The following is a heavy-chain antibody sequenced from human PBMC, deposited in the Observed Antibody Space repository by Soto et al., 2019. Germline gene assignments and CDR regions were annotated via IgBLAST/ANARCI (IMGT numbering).Heavy chain of an antibody. CDR3: ARDALPGIGWYFDL. J-gene: IGHJ2*01. CDR1: GFTFSSYA. Sequence: QVQLVESGGGVVQPGRSLRLSCAASGFTFSSYAMHWVRQAPGKGLEWVAVISYDGSNKYYADSVKGRFTISRDNSKNTLYLQMNSLRAEDTAGYYCARDALPGIGWYFDLWGRGTLVTVSS. D-gene: IGHD3-10*01. V-gene: IGHV3-30-3*01. CDR2: ISYDGSNK.